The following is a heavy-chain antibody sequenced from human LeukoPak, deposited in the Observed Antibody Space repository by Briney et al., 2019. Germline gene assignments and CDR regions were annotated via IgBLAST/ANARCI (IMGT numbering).Heavy chain of an antibody. D-gene: IGHD3-22*01. CDR3: ASYYDSSGYYYSGGAFDI. Sequence: ETLSLTCTVSGGSIGTYYWSWVRQSPGKGLEWVANIKQDGSGKYYVDSVKGRFTISRDNAKNSLYLQMISLRAEDTAVYYCASYYDSSGYYYSGGAFDIWGQGTMVTVSS. J-gene: IGHJ3*02. CDR2: IKQDGSGK. V-gene: IGHV3-7*01. CDR1: GGSIGTYY.